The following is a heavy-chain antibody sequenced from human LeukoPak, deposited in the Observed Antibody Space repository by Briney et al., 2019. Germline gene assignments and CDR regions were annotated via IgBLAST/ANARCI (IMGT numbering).Heavy chain of an antibody. J-gene: IGHJ6*03. D-gene: IGHD2-15*01. CDR2: INHSGST. CDR1: GGSFSGYY. CDR3: AKNGDRGAFCSGGTCYPYYYYYMDV. V-gene: IGHV4-34*01. Sequence: ASETLSLTCAVYGGSFSGYYWSWIRQPPGEGLEWIGEINHSGSTNYNPSLKSRVTISVDTSKNQFSLKLSSVTAADTAVYYCAKNGDRGAFCSGGTCYPYYYYYMDVWGKGTTVTISS.